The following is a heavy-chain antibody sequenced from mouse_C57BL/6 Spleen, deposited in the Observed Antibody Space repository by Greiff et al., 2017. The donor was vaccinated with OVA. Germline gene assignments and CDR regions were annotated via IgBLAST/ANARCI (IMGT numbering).Heavy chain of an antibody. Sequence: EVQLQQSGPGLVKPSQSLSLTCSVTGYSITSGYYWNWIRQFPGNKLEWMGYISYDGSNNYNPSLKNRISITRDTSKNQFFLKLNSVTTEDTATYYCARKDYGNYGYFDVWGTGTTVTVSS. D-gene: IGHD2-1*01. CDR1: GYSITSGYY. CDR3: ARKDYGNYGYFDV. CDR2: ISYDGSN. J-gene: IGHJ1*03. V-gene: IGHV3-6*01.